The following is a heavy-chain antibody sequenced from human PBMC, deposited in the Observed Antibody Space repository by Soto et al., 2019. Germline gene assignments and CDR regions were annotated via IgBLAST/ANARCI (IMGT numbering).Heavy chain of an antibody. V-gene: IGHV3-74*03. D-gene: IGHD3-16*01. CDR2: IKTDGTAT. Sequence: EVQLVESGGGLVQPRGSLRLSCAASGFTFSSYWMHWVRQDPGKGLVWVSSIKTDGTATQYADSVKGRFTVSRDNAKNTLYLQMNSLRAEDTAVYYCAKDLSWGQCDYWGQGTLVTVSS. CDR3: AKDLSWGQCDY. CDR1: GFTFSSYW. J-gene: IGHJ4*02.